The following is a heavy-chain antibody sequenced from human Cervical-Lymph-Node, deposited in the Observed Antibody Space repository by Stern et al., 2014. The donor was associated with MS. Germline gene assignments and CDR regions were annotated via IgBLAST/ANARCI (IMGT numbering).Heavy chain of an antibody. CDR3: ASGRLGY. CDR2: INPSGDST. J-gene: IGHJ4*02. Sequence: QVQLVESGAEVKKPGASAKISCKAPGYKFTNYYIHWMRQAPGQGPEWMGMINPSGDSTTYAQKFQGRVTMTRDTSTSTVYMELSRLRSEDAAVYYCASGRLGYWGQGTQVTVSS. CDR1: GYKFTNYY. V-gene: IGHV1-46*01.